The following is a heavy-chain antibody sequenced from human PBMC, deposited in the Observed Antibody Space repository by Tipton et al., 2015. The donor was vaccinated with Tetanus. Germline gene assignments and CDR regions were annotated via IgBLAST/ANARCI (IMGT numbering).Heavy chain of an antibody. D-gene: IGHD3-10*01. CDR2: ISPGDSDA. J-gene: IGHJ4*02. V-gene: IGHV5-51*01. Sequence: QSGAEVKKPGESLKISCKASGHNSRSYWISWVRQLPGKGLEWMGIISPGDSDATYSPSFQGRITISADKSISTAYLQWTSLKTSDTGIYFCARLPKHYSASGSTWGQGTLVTVSS. CDR1: GHNSRSYW. CDR3: ARLPKHYSASGST.